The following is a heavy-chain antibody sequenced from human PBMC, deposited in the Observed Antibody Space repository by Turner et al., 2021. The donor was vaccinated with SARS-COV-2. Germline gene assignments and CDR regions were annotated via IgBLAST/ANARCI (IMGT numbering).Heavy chain of an antibody. Sequence: VQLVESGGGVVQPGRSLRLSCAASGFKFDDYAMHWVRQAPGKGLEWVSGISWNSASMDYADSVKGRFTISRDNAKNSLYLQMNSLRAEDSALYYCAKEALNGYNSHWGRGTLVTVSS. J-gene: IGHJ4*02. CDR3: AKEALNGYNSH. V-gene: IGHV3-9*01. CDR1: GFKFDDYA. D-gene: IGHD5-12*01. CDR2: ISWNSASM.